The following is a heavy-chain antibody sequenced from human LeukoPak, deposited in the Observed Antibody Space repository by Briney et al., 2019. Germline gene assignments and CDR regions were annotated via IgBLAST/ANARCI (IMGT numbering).Heavy chain of an antibody. D-gene: IGHD3-22*01. CDR2: INPNSGGT. CDR1: GYTFTGYF. J-gene: IGHJ4*02. V-gene: IGHV1-2*02. Sequence: ASVKVSCKASGYTFTGYFMHWVRQAPGQGLEWMGWINPNSGGTNYAQKFQGRVTMTRDTSISTAYIELSRLRSDDTAVYYCARDERYDSSGYPFDYWGQGTLVTVSS. CDR3: ARDERYDSSGYPFDY.